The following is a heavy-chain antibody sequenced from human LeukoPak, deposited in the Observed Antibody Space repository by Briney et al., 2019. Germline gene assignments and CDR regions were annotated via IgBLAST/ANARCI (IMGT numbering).Heavy chain of an antibody. Sequence: AGSLTLSCAASGFTFSSYAMSWVRQAPGKGLEWVSAISGSGGSTYYAYSVKGRITISRDNSKNTLYLQMNSLRAEDTAVYYCAKVPSMVRGVIIGYWGQGTLVTVSS. V-gene: IGHV3-23*01. CDR1: GFTFSSYA. D-gene: IGHD3-10*01. J-gene: IGHJ4*02. CDR3: AKVPSMVRGVIIGY. CDR2: ISGSGGST.